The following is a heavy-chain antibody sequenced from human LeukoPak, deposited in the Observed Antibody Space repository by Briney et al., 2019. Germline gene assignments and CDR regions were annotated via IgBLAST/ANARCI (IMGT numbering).Heavy chain of an antibody. CDR3: ARDNGGMY. CDR1: GGSISSYS. D-gene: IGHD3-16*01. CDR2: IYYSGSS. V-gene: IGHV4-59*01. J-gene: IGHJ4*02. Sequence: SETLSLTCTVSGGSISSYSWSWIRQPPGRGLEWIGYIYYSGSSNYNPSLKGRVTISVDTSKNQFSLKLSSVTAADTAVYYCARDNGGMYWGQGTLVTVSS.